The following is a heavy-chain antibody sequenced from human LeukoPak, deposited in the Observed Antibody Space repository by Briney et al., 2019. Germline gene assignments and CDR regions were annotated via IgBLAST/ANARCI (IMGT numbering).Heavy chain of an antibody. D-gene: IGHD3-10*01. V-gene: IGHV1-8*01. Sequence: GASVKVSCKASGYTFTSYDINWVRQATGQGLEWMGWMNPNSGNTGYAQKFQGRVTMTRNTSISTAYMELSSLRSEDTAVYYCARVRKTYYYGSGSYYWPYWGQGTLVTVSS. CDR3: ARVRKTYYYGSGSYYWPY. J-gene: IGHJ4*02. CDR2: MNPNSGNT. CDR1: GYTFTSYD.